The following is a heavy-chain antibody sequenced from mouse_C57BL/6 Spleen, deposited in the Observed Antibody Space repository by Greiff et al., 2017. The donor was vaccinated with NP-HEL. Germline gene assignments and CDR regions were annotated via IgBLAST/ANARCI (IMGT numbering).Heavy chain of an antibody. CDR1: GYTFTSYW. CDR3: AIYYGSSYENFDY. Sequence: VQLQQPGAELVKPGASVKLSCKASGYTFTSYWMHWVKQRPGQGLEWIGMIHPNSGSTNYNEKFKSKATLTVDKSSSTAYMQLSSLTSEDSAVYYCAIYYGSSYENFDYWGQGTTLTVSS. V-gene: IGHV1-64*01. J-gene: IGHJ2*01. CDR2: IHPNSGST. D-gene: IGHD1-1*01.